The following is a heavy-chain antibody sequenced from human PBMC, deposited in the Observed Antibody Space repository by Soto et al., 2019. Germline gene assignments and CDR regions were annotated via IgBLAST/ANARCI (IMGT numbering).Heavy chain of an antibody. CDR1: GDTISTGGYT. Sequence: SETLSLTCDVSGDTISTGGYTWAWIRQPPGKALEWIGHTYHSGITNYNPSLKSRVTISVDTSKNQFSLKWSSVTAADTAVYYCARYKSNYYYGMDVWGQGTTVTVSS. V-gene: IGHV4-30-2*02. J-gene: IGHJ6*02. D-gene: IGHD5-12*01. CDR2: TYHSGIT. CDR3: ARYKSNYYYGMDV.